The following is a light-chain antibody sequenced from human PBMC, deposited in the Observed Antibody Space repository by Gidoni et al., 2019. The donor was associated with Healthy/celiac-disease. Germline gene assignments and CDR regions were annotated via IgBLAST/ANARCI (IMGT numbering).Light chain of an antibody. CDR2: GNS. Sequence: QSVLTQPPSVSGATGPRVTISCTVSSSHIGAGYDVHWVQHLPGTAPTLLIYGNSNRPSGVPDRFSGSQSGTSASLAITGLQAEDEADYYCQSYDSSLSGSRVFGGGTKLTVL. CDR1: SSHIGAGYD. CDR3: QSYDSSLSGSRV. J-gene: IGLJ3*02. V-gene: IGLV1-40*01.